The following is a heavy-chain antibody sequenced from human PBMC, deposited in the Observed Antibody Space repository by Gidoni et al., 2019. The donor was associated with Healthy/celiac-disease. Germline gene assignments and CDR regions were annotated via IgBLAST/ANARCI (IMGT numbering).Heavy chain of an antibody. CDR3: ARDRGPLTTVTPLYYYGMDV. V-gene: IGHV3-48*03. J-gene: IGHJ6*02. CDR1: GFTFSSYE. CDR2: ISSSGSTI. D-gene: IGHD4-17*01. Sequence: EVQLVESGGGLVQPGGSLRLSCAASGFTFSSYEMNWVRQAPGKGLEWVSYISSSGSTIYYADSVKGRFTISRDNAKNSLYLQMNSLRAEDTAVYYCARDRGPLTTVTPLYYYGMDVWGQGTTVTVSS.